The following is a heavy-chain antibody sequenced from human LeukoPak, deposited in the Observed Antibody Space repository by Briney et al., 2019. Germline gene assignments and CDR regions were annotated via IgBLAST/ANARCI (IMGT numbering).Heavy chain of an antibody. Sequence: GGSLRLSCAASAFSFSNYGMHWVRQAPGKGLEWVAFIQYDGNNKYYGDSVKGRFTVSRDNSKNTLYLQMNSLRGEDTAVYYCVKDLYRSSYYLDYWGQGTLVTVSS. D-gene: IGHD6-6*01. V-gene: IGHV3-30*02. CDR1: AFSFSNYG. CDR2: IQYDGNNK. CDR3: VKDLYRSSYYLDY. J-gene: IGHJ4*02.